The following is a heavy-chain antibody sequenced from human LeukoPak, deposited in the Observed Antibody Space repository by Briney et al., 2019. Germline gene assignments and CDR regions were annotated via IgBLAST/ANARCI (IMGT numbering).Heavy chain of an antibody. CDR2: ISPDGTTT. V-gene: IGHV3-74*01. CDR3: AKDSSRDWAPFDY. D-gene: IGHD3-9*01. Sequence: GGSLRLSCAASGFTFSNYWMHWVRQATGKGLEWVTRISPDGTTTAFADSVEGRFAISRDNAKNTLYLQMTSLRAEDTAVYYCAKDSSRDWAPFDYWGQGTLVTVSS. CDR1: GFTFSNYW. J-gene: IGHJ4*02.